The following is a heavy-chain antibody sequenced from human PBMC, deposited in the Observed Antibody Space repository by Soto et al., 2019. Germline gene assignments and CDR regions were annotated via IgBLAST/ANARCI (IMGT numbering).Heavy chain of an antibody. CDR2: ISGSGGST. Sequence: PGGSLRLSCAASGFTFSSYAMSWVRQAPGKGLEWVSAISGSGGSTYYADSVKGRFTISRDNSKNTLYLQLNSLRAEDTAVYYCAKSITISGVVMRTYDMDGWGQGTTVTASS. V-gene: IGHV3-23*01. CDR3: AKSITISGVVMRTYDMDG. J-gene: IGHJ6*02. CDR1: GFTFSSYA. D-gene: IGHD3-3*01.